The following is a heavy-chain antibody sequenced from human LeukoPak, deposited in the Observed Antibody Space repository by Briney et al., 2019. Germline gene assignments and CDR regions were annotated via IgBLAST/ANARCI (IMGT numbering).Heavy chain of an antibody. Sequence: SQTLSLTCTVSGGSISSGGYYWSWIRQHPGMGLEWIGYIYYSGSTNYNPSLKSRVTISVDTSKNQFSLKLTSVTAADTAVYYCARGLYGGNPRSWGQGTMVTVSS. CDR3: ARGLYGGNPRS. J-gene: IGHJ3*01. CDR1: GGSISSGGYY. D-gene: IGHD4/OR15-4a*01. V-gene: IGHV4-31*03. CDR2: IYYSGST.